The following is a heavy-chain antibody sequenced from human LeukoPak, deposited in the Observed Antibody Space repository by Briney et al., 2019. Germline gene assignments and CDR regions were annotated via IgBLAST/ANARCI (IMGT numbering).Heavy chain of an antibody. Sequence: ASVKVSCKASGYTFTSYGISWVRQAPGQGLEWMGWISAYNGNTNYAQKLQGRATMTTDTSTSTAYMELRGLRSDDTAVYYCARALGYYDFWSGYAGHAFDIWGQGTMVTVSS. CDR2: ISAYNGNT. CDR1: GYTFTSYG. J-gene: IGHJ3*02. CDR3: ARALGYYDFWSGYAGHAFDI. V-gene: IGHV1-18*01. D-gene: IGHD3-3*01.